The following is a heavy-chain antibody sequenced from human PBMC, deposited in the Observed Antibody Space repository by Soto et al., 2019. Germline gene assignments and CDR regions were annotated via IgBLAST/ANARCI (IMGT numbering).Heavy chain of an antibody. Sequence: GSVKGSGKLAGHPITECSIHLVRQAPGKGIEWMGGFDHEGAESIYSQNWHVRVTVTEDTVTDTAYMELSGLKSYDTASYYCATPPPLRGAMITNINFDFWGQGTPVTVS. J-gene: IGHJ4*02. CDR1: GHPITECS. CDR3: ATPPPLRGAMITNINFDF. CDR2: FDHEGAES. D-gene: IGHD3-10*01. V-gene: IGHV1-24*01.